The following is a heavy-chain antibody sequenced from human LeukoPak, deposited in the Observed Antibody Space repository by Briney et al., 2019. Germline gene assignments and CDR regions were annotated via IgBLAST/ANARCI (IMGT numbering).Heavy chain of an antibody. Sequence: PSETLSLTCAVSGYSISSGYYWGWIRQPPGKGLEWIGSIYHSGSTYYNPSLKSRVTISVDTSKNQFSLKLSSVTAADTAVYYCASRYCSSTSCDDAFDIWGQGTMVTVSS. CDR3: ASRYCSSTSCDDAFDI. V-gene: IGHV4-38-2*01. J-gene: IGHJ3*02. CDR2: IYHSGST. D-gene: IGHD2-2*01. CDR1: GYSISSGYY.